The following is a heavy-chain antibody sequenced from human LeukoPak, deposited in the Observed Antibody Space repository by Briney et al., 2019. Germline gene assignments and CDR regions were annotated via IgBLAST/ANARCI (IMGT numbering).Heavy chain of an antibody. CDR1: GYTFTSYA. CDR2: INAGNGNT. D-gene: IGHD3-9*01. CDR3: ARDLRYFDWLSRTTNDAFDI. J-gene: IGHJ3*02. V-gene: IGHV1-3*01. Sequence: ASVKVSCKASGYTFTSYAMHWVRQAPGQRLEWMGWINAGNGNTKYSQKFQGRVTITRDTSASTAYMELSSLRSEDTAVYYCARDLRYFDWLSRTTNDAFDIWGQGTMVTVSS.